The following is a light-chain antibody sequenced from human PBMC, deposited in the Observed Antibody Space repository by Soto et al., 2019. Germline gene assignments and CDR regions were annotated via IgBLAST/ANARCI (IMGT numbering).Light chain of an antibody. CDR2: DVS. J-gene: IGKJ4*01. V-gene: IGKV3D-20*01. CDR1: QSVGINY. CDR3: KQIRASLT. Sequence: EIVLTQSPATLSLSPGERATLSCGASQSVGINYLAWYQQKPGLAPRLLMYDVSKRFTGTPDRFSGSGSGTDFTLTSTRLQPEHPAVYYLKQIRASLTFGGGTKVEIK.